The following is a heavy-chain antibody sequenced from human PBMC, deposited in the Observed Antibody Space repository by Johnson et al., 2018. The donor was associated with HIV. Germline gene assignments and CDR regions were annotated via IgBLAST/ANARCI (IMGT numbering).Heavy chain of an antibody. CDR2: ISYDGSHK. CDR1: GFTFSSYA. J-gene: IGHJ3*02. CDR3: AKDQYCGGDCYPDAFDI. Sequence: QMLLVESGGGVVQPGRSLRLSCAASGFTFSSYAMHWVRQAPGKGLEWVAVISYDGSHKYYADSLRGRFNISRDNAKNTLFLEMNSLRPEDTAVYYCAKDQYCGGDCYPDAFDIWGQGTMVTVSS. V-gene: IGHV3-30*04. D-gene: IGHD2-21*02.